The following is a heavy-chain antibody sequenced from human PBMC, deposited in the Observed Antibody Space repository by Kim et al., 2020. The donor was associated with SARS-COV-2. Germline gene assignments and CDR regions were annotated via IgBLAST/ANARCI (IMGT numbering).Heavy chain of an antibody. CDR2: IYYSGST. CDR1: GGSISSSSYY. J-gene: IGHJ4*02. CDR3: ATTDCSSTSCYAGLGYFDY. V-gene: IGHV4-39*01. Sequence: SETLSLTCTVSGGSISSSSYYWGWIRQPPGKGLEWIGSIYYSGSTYYNPSLKSRVTISVDTSKNQFSLKLSSVTAADTAVYYCATTDCSSTSCYAGLGYFDYWGQETLGTLSS. D-gene: IGHD2-2*01.